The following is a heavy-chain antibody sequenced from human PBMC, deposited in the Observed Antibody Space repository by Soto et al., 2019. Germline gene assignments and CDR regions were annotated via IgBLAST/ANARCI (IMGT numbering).Heavy chain of an antibody. Sequence: SETLSLTCTVSGGSISSSSYYWGWIRQPPGKGLEWIGSIYYSGSTYYNPSLKSRVTISVDTSKNQFSLKLSSVTAADTAVYYCARLGRDGYNPPIIPWGQGTLVTVSS. D-gene: IGHD5-12*01. CDR1: GGSISSSSYY. CDR3: ARLGRDGYNPPIIP. V-gene: IGHV4-39*01. CDR2: IYYSGST. J-gene: IGHJ4*02.